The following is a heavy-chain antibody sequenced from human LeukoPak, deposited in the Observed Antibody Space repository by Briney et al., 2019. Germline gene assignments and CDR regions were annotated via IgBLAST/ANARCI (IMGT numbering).Heavy chain of an antibody. Sequence: GGSLRLSCAASGFTFSNYGMHGVRQAPGKGLDWGAVIWYDGSYKYYADSVKGRFTISRDNSKNTLYLQMNSLRAEDTAVYYCAKVVQYTASTGTGLDYWGQGTLVTVSS. V-gene: IGHV3-33*06. D-gene: IGHD6-13*01. J-gene: IGHJ4*02. CDR3: AKVVQYTASTGTGLDY. CDR2: IWYDGSYK. CDR1: GFTFSNYG.